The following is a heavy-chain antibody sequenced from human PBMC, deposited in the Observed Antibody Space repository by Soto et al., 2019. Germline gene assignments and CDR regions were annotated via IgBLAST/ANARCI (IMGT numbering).Heavy chain of an antibody. V-gene: IGHV4-31*01. CDR1: TGSISTNGLY. Sequence: QVQLQESGPELVKSSETLSLTCTVSTGSISTNGLYLTWIRQRPGKGLESIAYIYYTGNSYYNPSLKLQLTISICPSKIRFSLTLRSVTPAATAVYFRARVRLGFECWGQGTLVTVAS. CDR3: ARVRLGFEC. D-gene: IGHD3-16*01. CDR2: IYYTGNS. J-gene: IGHJ4*02.